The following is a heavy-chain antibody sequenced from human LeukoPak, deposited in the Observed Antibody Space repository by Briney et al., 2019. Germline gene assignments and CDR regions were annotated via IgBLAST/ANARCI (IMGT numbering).Heavy chain of an antibody. Sequence: ASVTVSCKASGYTFTSYGISWVRQAPGQGLEWMGWISAYNGNTNYAQKLQGRVTMTTDTSTSTAYMELRSLRSDDTAVYYCARDPGRSLQTVPYYFDYWGQGTLVTVSS. CDR1: GYTFTSYG. J-gene: IGHJ4*02. CDR2: ISAYNGNT. CDR3: ARDPGRSLQTVPYYFDY. V-gene: IGHV1-18*01. D-gene: IGHD4-11*01.